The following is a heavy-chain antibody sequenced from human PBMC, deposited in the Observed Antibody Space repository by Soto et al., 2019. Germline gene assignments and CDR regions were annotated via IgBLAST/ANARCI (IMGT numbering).Heavy chain of an antibody. V-gene: IGHV1-69*06. J-gene: IGHJ6*02. CDR3: VRGANYYISTGKGYYFPGMDV. D-gene: IGHD3-9*01. CDR1: GLIFSSYA. Sequence: QVQLVQSGAEVKKPGSSVKVSCKASGLIFSSYAISWVRQAPGQGLEWVGGILPIFGTTNYAQRFKGRVTITADTSTTTTYLDLSSLRSECTAVYFCVRGANYYISTGKGYYFPGMDVWGQGTTVTVSS. CDR2: ILPIFGTT.